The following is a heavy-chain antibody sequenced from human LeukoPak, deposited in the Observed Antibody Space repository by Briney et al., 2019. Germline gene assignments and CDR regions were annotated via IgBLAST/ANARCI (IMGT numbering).Heavy chain of an antibody. CDR3: AMVGGALLWFGELWD. CDR1: GFLFSSYA. Sequence: PGGSLRLSCAASGFLFSSYAIHCVREAPGEGLEWGAVISYDGSNKNYAYSVKGRVTVYRDNSKISLYLQMNSLRAEDAAVYYCAMVGGALLWFGELWDWGQGTLVTVSS. D-gene: IGHD3-10*01. J-gene: IGHJ4*02. V-gene: IGHV3-30-3*02. CDR2: ISYDGSNK.